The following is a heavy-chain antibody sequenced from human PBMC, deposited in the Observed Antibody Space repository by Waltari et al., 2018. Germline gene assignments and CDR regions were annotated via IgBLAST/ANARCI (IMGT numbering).Heavy chain of an antibody. CDR3: ARWDSPGRYFGD. J-gene: IGHJ1*01. V-gene: IGHV4-59*08. D-gene: IGHD1-20*01. Sequence: QVQLQESGPGLVKPSETLSLTCSVSGGPINNYFWNWIRQPPGKGLPWIGYIRHTGITKSNPSGKSRVTMAVDTSKSQVSLRLTSVSATDTAVYFCARWDSPGRYFGDWGQGTPVTVSS. CDR2: IRHTGIT. CDR1: GGPINNYF.